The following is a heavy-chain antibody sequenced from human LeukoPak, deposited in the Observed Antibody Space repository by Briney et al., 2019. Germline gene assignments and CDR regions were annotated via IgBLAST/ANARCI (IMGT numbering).Heavy chain of an antibody. CDR2: MSYSGSST. D-gene: IGHD6-6*01. V-gene: IGHV3-23*01. CDR3: AKGRSSSFSGFLEY. CDR1: GFTFSSYN. Sequence: GGSLRLSCAASGFTFSSYNINWVRQAPGKGLEWVSAMSYSGSSTYYADSVKGRFTISRDNSKNTLYLQMNSLRAEDTAVYYCAKGRSSSFSGFLEYWGQGTLVTVSS. J-gene: IGHJ4*02.